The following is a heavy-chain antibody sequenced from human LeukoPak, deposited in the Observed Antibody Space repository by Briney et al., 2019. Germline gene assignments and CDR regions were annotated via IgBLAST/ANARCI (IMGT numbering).Heavy chain of an antibody. CDR3: AKLLIVGATPYYFAY. CDR1: GGTFSSYA. Sequence: GASVKVSCKASGGTFSSYAISWVRQAPGQGLEWMGGIITIFGTANYAQKFQGRVTITADESTSTAYMELSSLRSEDTAVYYCAKLLIVGATPYYFAYWGQGTLVTVSS. J-gene: IGHJ4*02. D-gene: IGHD1-26*01. CDR2: IITIFGTA. V-gene: IGHV1-69*13.